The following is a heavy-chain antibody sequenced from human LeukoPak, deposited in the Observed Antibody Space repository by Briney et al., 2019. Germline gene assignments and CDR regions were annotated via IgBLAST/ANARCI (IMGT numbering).Heavy chain of an antibody. V-gene: IGHV3-7*01. Sequence: GGSLRLSCTVSGFIFSDFSMSWVCQAPGKGLEWVAKMSEDGNEIFYVDSVKGRFTISRDNTKKSLYLQLNSLRPEDSAVYYCARDGSGSYYYYYYMDVWGKGTTVTVSS. D-gene: IGHD3-10*01. CDR3: ARDGSGSYYYYYYMDV. J-gene: IGHJ6*03. CDR2: MSEDGNEI. CDR1: GFIFSDFS.